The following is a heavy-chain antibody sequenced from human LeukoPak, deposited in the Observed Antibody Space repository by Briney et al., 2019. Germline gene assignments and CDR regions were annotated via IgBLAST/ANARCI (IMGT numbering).Heavy chain of an antibody. V-gene: IGHV3-64D*06. J-gene: IGHJ4*02. CDR1: GFTFSNYA. CDR3: VKAEGGYGDKWNY. D-gene: IGHD4-23*01. Sequence: GGSLRLSCSASGFTFSNYAMHWVRQAPGKGLEYVSAISSNGDTTYYADSVKGRFTISRDNSKNTLYLQMSSMRAEDTAVYYCVKAEGGYGDKWNYWGQGTLVTVSS. CDR2: ISSNGDTT.